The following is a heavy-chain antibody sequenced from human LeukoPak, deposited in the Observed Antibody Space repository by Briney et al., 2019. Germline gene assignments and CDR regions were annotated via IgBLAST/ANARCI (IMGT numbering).Heavy chain of an antibody. CDR3: ARDAGNSGYGCDL. V-gene: IGHV3-48*01. D-gene: IGHD5-12*01. CDR2: IRSSSET. Sequence: GGSLRLSCVASGFIFSQYSMNWVRQAPGKGLEWVSHIRSSSETFYADSVKGRFTTSRDNARNSLYLQMNNLRGEDTAIYYCARDAGNSGYGCDLWGQGTLVTVSS. J-gene: IGHJ5*02. CDR1: GFIFSQYS.